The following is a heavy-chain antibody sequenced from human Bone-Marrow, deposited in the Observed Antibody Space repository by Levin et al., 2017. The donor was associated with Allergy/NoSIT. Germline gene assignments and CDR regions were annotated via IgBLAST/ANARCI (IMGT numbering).Heavy chain of an antibody. V-gene: IGHV3-53*01. CDR1: GFTVSSNY. CDR2: IYSGGST. CDR3: ARASSGYYFGGLDY. J-gene: IGHJ4*02. Sequence: VASVKVSCAASGFTVSSNYMSWVRQAPGKGLEWVSVIYSGGSTYYADSVKGRFTISRDNSRNTLYLQMNSLRAEDTAVYYCARASSGYYFGGLDYWGQGTLVTVSS. D-gene: IGHD3-22*01.